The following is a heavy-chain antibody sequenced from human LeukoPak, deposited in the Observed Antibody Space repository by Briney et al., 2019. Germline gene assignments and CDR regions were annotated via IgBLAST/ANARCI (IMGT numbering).Heavy chain of an antibody. D-gene: IGHD3-3*01. Sequence: SETLSLTCTVSGGSINSYYWSWIRQPPGKGLEWIGYIYHSGVTYYNPSLKSRVTISVDMSKNQFSLKVSSVTAADTAVYYCAREDYYTTVDYWGQGILVTVSS. CDR1: GGSINSYY. CDR2: IYHSGVT. J-gene: IGHJ4*02. CDR3: AREDYYTTVDY. V-gene: IGHV4-59*12.